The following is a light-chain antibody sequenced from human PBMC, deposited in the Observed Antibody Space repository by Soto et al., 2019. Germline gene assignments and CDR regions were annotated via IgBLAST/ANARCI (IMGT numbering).Light chain of an antibody. CDR3: QQYGSSVVT. CDR2: GAS. V-gene: IGKV3-20*01. J-gene: IGKJ1*01. Sequence: IVLTQSPGTLSLSPGERATLSCRASQSVSSSYLAWYQQKPGQAPRLLIYGASSRATGIPDRFSGSGSGTDFTLTISRLEPEDFAVYYCQQYGSSVVTF. CDR1: QSVSSSY.